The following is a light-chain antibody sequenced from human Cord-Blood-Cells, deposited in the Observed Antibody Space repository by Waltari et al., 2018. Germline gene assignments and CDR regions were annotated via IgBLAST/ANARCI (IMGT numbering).Light chain of an antibody. J-gene: IGLJ3*02. Sequence: QSALTQPASVSGSPGQSIHISCTGTSSDVGGYNYVSWYQQHPGKAPNLMIYDVSNRPSGVSNRSSGSKSGNTASLTISGLQAENEADYYCSSYTSSSTWVFGGGTKLTVL. CDR2: DVS. CDR1: SSDVGGYNY. V-gene: IGLV2-14*03. CDR3: SSYTSSSTWV.